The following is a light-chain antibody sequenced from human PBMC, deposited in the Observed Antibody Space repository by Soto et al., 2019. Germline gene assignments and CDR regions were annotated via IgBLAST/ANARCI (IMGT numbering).Light chain of an antibody. CDR2: LTS. CDR1: QSAHNN. CDR3: QQYHGWPLT. V-gene: IGKV3-15*01. Sequence: EIVMTQSPATLSVSPGERATLSCRASQSAHNNLAWYQQKPGQAPRLLIYLTSTRATGVPARFSGSVSGTDFTLTISSLQSEDFAFYDCQQYHGWPLTFGGGTKVEIK. J-gene: IGKJ4*01.